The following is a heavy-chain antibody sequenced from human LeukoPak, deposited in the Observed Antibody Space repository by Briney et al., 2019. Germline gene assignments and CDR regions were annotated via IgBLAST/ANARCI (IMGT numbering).Heavy chain of an antibody. V-gene: IGHV3-23*01. Sequence: GGSLRLSCAASGFTFSSYAMSWVRQALGKGLEWVSAISGSGGSTYYADSVKGRFTISRDNSKNTLYLQMNSLRAEDTAVYYCARDTGYCSGGSCYPYYYYYYMDVWGKGTTVTVSS. D-gene: IGHD2-15*01. CDR1: GFTFSSYA. CDR3: ARDTGYCSGGSCYPYYYYYYMDV. J-gene: IGHJ6*03. CDR2: ISGSGGST.